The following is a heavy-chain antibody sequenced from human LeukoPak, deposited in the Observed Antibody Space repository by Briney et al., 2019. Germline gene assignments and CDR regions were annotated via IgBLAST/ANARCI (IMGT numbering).Heavy chain of an antibody. J-gene: IGHJ4*02. D-gene: IGHD3-10*01. CDR2: IKEDGSEI. Sequence: GGSLRLSCAASGFIFNNYWMTWVRQTPGKGLEFVANIKEDGSEILYLDSVKGRFTISRDNAKNSLYLQMNSLRVEDTAVYYCGRSPDGVDNWGQGTLVTVSS. CDR3: GRSPDGVDN. CDR1: GFIFNNYW. V-gene: IGHV3-7*01.